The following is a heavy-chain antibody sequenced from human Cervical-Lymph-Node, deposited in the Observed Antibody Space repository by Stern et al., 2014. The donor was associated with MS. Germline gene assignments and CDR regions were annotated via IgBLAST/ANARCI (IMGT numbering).Heavy chain of an antibody. V-gene: IGHV1-69*12. CDR1: GGTFSSYA. Sequence: VQLVQSGAEVKKPGSSVKVSCKASGGTFSSYAINWVRQAPGQGLEWMGGSIPIFGAANYAQKFQVRVPIPADESTNTAYMDLNSLRSDDTAVYYCARATVARGAFDIWGQGTMVTVST. CDR2: SIPIFGAA. D-gene: IGHD4-23*01. J-gene: IGHJ3*02. CDR3: ARATVARGAFDI.